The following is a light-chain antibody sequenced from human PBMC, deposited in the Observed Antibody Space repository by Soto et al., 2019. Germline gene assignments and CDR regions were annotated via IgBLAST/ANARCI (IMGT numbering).Light chain of an antibody. Sequence: DVVMTQSPDSLAVSLGERATINCKSSQSVLYSSNTKNYLAWYQQKLGQPPKLLIYWASTRKSGVPDRFSGSGSGTDFTLTISSLQADDVAVYYCQEDYSIRRTFGQGTKVEIK. CDR1: QSVLYSSNTKNY. J-gene: IGKJ1*01. CDR3: QEDYSIRRT. V-gene: IGKV4-1*01. CDR2: WAS.